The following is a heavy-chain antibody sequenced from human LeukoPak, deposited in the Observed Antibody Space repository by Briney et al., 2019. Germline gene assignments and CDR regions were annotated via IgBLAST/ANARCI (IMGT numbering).Heavy chain of an antibody. V-gene: IGHV4-4*07. CDR2: IYTSGST. J-gene: IGHJ6*02. CDR1: GGSISSYY. D-gene: IGHD3-10*01. CDR3: ARGLTMVRGVIQYYYYYGMDV. Sequence: PSETLSLTCTVSGGSISSYYWSWIRQPAGKGLEWIGRIYTSGSTNYNPSLKSRVTMSVDTSKNQFSLKLSSVTAADTAVYYCARGLTMVRGVIQYYYYYGMDVWGQGTTVTVSS.